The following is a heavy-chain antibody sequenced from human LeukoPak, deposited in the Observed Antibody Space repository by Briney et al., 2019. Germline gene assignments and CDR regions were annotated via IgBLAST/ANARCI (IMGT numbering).Heavy chain of an antibody. CDR2: ISYDGSKK. D-gene: IGHD3-10*01. CDR1: RFTFSSYG. CDR3: APRSGYYGSGSYYGFDP. J-gene: IGHJ5*02. Sequence: PGRSLRLSCAASRFTFSSYGMHWVRQAPGKGLEWVAVISYDGSKKYYADSVKGRFTISRDNSKNTLYLQMNSLRDEDTAVYYCAPRSGYYGSGSYYGFDPWGQGTLVTVSS. V-gene: IGHV3-30*03.